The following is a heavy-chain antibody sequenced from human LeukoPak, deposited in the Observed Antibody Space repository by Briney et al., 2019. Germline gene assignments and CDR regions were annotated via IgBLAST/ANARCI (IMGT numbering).Heavy chain of an antibody. J-gene: IGHJ4*02. CDR2: IYYSGTT. D-gene: IGHD5-24*01. Sequence: SETLSLTCSVSGGSINSGSYYWAWIRQPAGKGVEWIGTIYYSGTTYDNPSLRSRVSFSIDASKNEFSLDLASVTAADTAVYYCARLEMTTMSFDYWGQGTLVTVSS. CDR1: GGSINSGSYY. CDR3: ARLEMTTMSFDY. V-gene: IGHV4-39*01.